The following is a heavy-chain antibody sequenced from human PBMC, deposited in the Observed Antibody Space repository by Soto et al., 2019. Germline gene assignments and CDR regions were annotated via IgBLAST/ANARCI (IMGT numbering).Heavy chain of an antibody. CDR1: GFTFDDYT. D-gene: IGHD4-17*01. J-gene: IGHJ4*03. CDR2: ISWDGDTT. V-gene: IGHV3-43*01. Sequence: GGSLRLSCAASGFTFDDYTFHWVRQAPGKGLEWVSLISWDGDTTFYTDSVKGRFTISRDNSKNSLYLQMNSLRTEDTALYYCGKDRYANHYYGVIDYWGQGTLVTVSS. CDR3: GKDRYANHYYGVIDY.